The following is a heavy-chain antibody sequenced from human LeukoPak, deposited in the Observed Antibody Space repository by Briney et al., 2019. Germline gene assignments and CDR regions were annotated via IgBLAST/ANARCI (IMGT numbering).Heavy chain of an antibody. D-gene: IGHD2-2*01. CDR2: INHSGST. V-gene: IGHV4-34*01. Sequence: SETLSLTCAVYGGSFSGYYWSWIRQPPGKGLEWIGEINHSGSTNYNPSLKSRVTISVDTSKNQFSLKLSSVTAADTAVYYCARDSRGSSSWDYYFDYWGQGTLVTVSS. CDR3: ARDSRGSSSWDYYFDY. CDR1: GGSFSGYY. J-gene: IGHJ4*02.